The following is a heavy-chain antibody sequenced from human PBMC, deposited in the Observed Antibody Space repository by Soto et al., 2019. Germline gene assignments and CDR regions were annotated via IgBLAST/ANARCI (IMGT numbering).Heavy chain of an antibody. D-gene: IGHD2-2*01. Sequence: ASVKVSCKASGFTFTNSAVQWVRQARGQRLEWIGWIAVGSGNTNYAQKFHGRVTMTKDKSTSTAYMELGSLRSEDTAVYYCATDYGVNCISTSCYLYWGQGTLVTVSS. CDR3: ATDYGVNCISTSCYLY. CDR2: IAVGSGNT. J-gene: IGHJ4*02. CDR1: GFTFTNSA. V-gene: IGHV1-58*01.